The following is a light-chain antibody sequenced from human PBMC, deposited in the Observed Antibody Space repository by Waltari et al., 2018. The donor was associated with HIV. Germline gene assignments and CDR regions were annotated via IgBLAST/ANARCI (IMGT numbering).Light chain of an antibody. CDR2: GKN. J-gene: IGLJ2*01. CDR3: QSRNTHNNHVI. Sequence: SSELTQDPVASVALGQTVRIPCQGDSLKTYSVTWYQHKSGQAPLLLIYGKNNRPSGIPARVSGYTSGSTAALIITGAQADDEADYYCQSRNTHNNHVIFGGGTTLTVL. V-gene: IGLV3-19*01. CDR1: SLKTYS.